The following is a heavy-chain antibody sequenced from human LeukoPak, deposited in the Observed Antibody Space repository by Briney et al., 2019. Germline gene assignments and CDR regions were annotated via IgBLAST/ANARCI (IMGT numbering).Heavy chain of an antibody. V-gene: IGHV1-46*01. CDR1: GYTFTSYY. CDR3: ARDSLYGVVDH. J-gene: IGHJ4*02. D-gene: IGHD4-17*01. Sequence: ASVKVSCKTSGYTFTSYYIHWVRQAPGQGLEWMGIINPSGGSTSYAQKFQGRVTMTRDTSTSTVYMYLSSLRSEDTAVYYCARDSLYGVVDHWGQGTLVTVSS. CDR2: INPSGGST.